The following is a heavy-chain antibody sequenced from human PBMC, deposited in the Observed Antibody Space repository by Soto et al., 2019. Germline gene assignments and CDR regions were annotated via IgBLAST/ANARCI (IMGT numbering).Heavy chain of an antibody. V-gene: IGHV1-69*12. Sequence: QVQLVQSGAEVKKPGSSVKVSCKASGGTFSSYAISWVRQAPGQGLEWMGGIIPIFGTANYAQKFQGRVTITADESSSTAYMELSSLRSEDTAVYYCARDENPTLPGWTLIGKSYYYYGMDVWGQGTTVTVSS. CDR1: GGTFSSYA. CDR3: ARDENPTLPGWTLIGKSYYYYGMDV. CDR2: IIPIFGTA. D-gene: IGHD3-16*02. J-gene: IGHJ6*02.